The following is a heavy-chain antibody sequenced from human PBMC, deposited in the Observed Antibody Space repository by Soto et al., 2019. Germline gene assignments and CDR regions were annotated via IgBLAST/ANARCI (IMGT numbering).Heavy chain of an antibody. Sequence: ASVKVSCTASGSTFTTYGISWVRQAPGQGLEWMGWISPYNGTTKYAEKFQGEMTMTTDTATSTAYMDLRSLRSDDTAVYYCARDGERDTGLNFYYYLHGMDAWGQGTRVTVSS. D-gene: IGHD1-1*01. CDR1: GSTFTTYG. CDR3: ARDGERDTGLNFYYYLHGMDA. J-gene: IGHJ6*02. CDR2: ISPYNGTT. V-gene: IGHV1-18*04.